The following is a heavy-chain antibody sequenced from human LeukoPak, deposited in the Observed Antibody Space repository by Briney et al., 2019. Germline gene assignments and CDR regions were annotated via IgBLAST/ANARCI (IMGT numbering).Heavy chain of an antibody. CDR3: ARGLGSGGSRWFDP. V-gene: IGHV4-34*01. Sequence: SETLSLTCAVYGGSFNGYYWTWIRQSPGKGLEWIGEINQSGSANYKSSRKSRVTISVDTSKYQFSLKLSSVAAADTALSFCARGLGSGGSRWFDPWGQGTLVTVSS. CDR2: INQSGSA. D-gene: IGHD2-15*01. J-gene: IGHJ5*02. CDR1: GGSFNGYY.